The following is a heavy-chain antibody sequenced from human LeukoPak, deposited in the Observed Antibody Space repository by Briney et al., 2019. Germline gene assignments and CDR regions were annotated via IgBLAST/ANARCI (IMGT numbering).Heavy chain of an antibody. CDR1: DESFSNFY. Sequence: PSETLSLTCAVYDESFSNFYWSWIRQPPGKGLEWIGEINHSGSTNYNPSLKSRVTISVDTSKNQFSLKLTSVTAADTAVYFCARAGRFDYWGQGSLVTLSS. CDR2: INHSGST. CDR3: ARAGRFDY. J-gene: IGHJ4*02. D-gene: IGHD1-26*01. V-gene: IGHV4-34*01.